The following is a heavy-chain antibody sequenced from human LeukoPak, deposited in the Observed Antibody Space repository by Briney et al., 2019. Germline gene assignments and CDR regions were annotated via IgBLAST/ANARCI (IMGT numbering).Heavy chain of an antibody. CDR1: GFTFSSYA. D-gene: IGHD2-2*01. CDR3: AKGVVVAPDVTPFDY. V-gene: IGHV3-30*04. CDR2: ISYDGNNK. J-gene: IGHJ4*02. Sequence: GKSLRLSCAASGFTFSSYAMHWVRQAPGKGLEWVVVISYDGNNKYYTDSVKGRFTISRDNSKNTLYLQMNSLRAEDTAVYYCAKGVVVAPDVTPFDYWGQGTLVTVSS.